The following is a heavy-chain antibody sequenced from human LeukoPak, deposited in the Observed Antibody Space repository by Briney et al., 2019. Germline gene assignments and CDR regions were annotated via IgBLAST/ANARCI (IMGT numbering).Heavy chain of an antibody. CDR1: GGSINTYY. Sequence: SGTLSLTCTVSGGSINTYYWSWIRQPPGKGLEWIGNIYYRGSTNYNPSLKSRVTISVDTSKNQFSLKLSSVTTADTAVYYCATYVYGSGYFDYWGQGTLVTVSS. CDR3: ATYVYGSGYFDY. CDR2: IYYRGST. J-gene: IGHJ4*02. V-gene: IGHV4-59*08. D-gene: IGHD6-19*01.